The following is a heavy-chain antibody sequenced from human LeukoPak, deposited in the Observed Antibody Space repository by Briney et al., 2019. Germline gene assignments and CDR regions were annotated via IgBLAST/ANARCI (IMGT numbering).Heavy chain of an antibody. V-gene: IGHV3-23*01. Sequence: GGSLRLSCAASGFTFSSYAMSWVRQPPGKGLEWVSAISGSGSGTYYVDSVKGRFTISRDNSKNTLYLQMNSLRADDTAVYYCAKNFGESYGWFDPWGQGTLVTVSS. D-gene: IGHD3-10*01. CDR2: ISGSGSGT. J-gene: IGHJ5*02. CDR3: AKNFGESYGWFDP. CDR1: GFTFSSYA.